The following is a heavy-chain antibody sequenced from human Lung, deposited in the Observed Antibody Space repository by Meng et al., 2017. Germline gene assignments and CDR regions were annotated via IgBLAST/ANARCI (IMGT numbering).Heavy chain of an antibody. D-gene: IGHD4-11*01. V-gene: IGHV4-34*01. J-gene: IGHJ4*02. Sequence: QVQLQPWGAGLLKPSETLSPTCVVSGGSFSDYYWSWIRQPPGKGLEWIGEINHSGSTNYNPSLESRATISVDTSQNNLSLKLSSVTAADSAVYYCARGPTTMAHDFDYWGQGTLVTVSS. CDR1: GGSFSDYY. CDR3: ARGPTTMAHDFDY. CDR2: INHSGST.